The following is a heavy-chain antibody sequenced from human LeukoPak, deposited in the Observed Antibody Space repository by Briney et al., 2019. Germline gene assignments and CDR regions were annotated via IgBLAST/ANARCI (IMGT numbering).Heavy chain of an antibody. J-gene: IGHJ3*02. D-gene: IGHD3-10*01. Sequence: PGGSLRLSCAASGFTFSSYAMSWVRQAPGKGLEWVSAISGSGGSTYYADSVKGRFTISRDNSKNTLYLQMNSLRAEDTAVYYCAKDRRYYGSGSPDAFDIWGQGTMVTVSS. CDR1: GFTFSSYA. V-gene: IGHV3-23*01. CDR2: ISGSGGST. CDR3: AKDRRYYGSGSPDAFDI.